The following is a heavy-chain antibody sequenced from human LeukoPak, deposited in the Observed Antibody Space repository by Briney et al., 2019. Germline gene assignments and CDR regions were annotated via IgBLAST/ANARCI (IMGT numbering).Heavy chain of an antibody. Sequence: GGSLRLSCAASGFIFSNHGMNWVRQAPGKGLEWLSGVSPPGGGTYYADSVKGRFTISRDDSKNTLSLQMNSLRVEDTAVYYCARDLAWGAFDYWGQGTLVTVSS. D-gene: IGHD7-27*01. CDR1: GFIFSNHG. J-gene: IGHJ4*02. V-gene: IGHV3-23*01. CDR2: VSPPGGGT. CDR3: ARDLAWGAFDY.